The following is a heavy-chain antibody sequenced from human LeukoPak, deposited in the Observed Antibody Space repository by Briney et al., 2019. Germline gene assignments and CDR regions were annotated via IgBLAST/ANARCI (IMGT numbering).Heavy chain of an antibody. D-gene: IGHD2-2*02. J-gene: IGHJ4*02. CDR3: AMCSTTNCHIYSPFDY. V-gene: IGHV3-30*02. Sequence: QTGGSLRLSCAASGFTFNNYGMHWVRQAPGKGLEWVAFIRYDGSNEHYAGSVRGRFTISRDNSKNTLYLQMNSLRAEDAAVYYCAMCSTTNCHIYSPFDYWGQGTLVTVSS. CDR1: GFTFNNYG. CDR2: IRYDGSNE.